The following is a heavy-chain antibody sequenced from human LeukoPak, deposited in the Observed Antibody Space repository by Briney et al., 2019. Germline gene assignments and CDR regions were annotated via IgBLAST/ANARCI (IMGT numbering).Heavy chain of an antibody. CDR2: ISGSGGST. CDR1: GFTFSSYA. V-gene: IGHV3-23*01. J-gene: IGHJ4*02. CDR3: AKGIPGFPHCSSTSCYVGKVDGLYSSSPWWDY. D-gene: IGHD2-2*01. Sequence: GGSLRLSCAASGFTFSSYAMSWVRQAPGKGLEWVSAISGSGGSTYYADSVKGRFTISRDNSKNTLYLQMNSLRAEDTAVYYCAKGIPGFPHCSSTSCYVGKVDGLYSSSPWWDYWGQGTLVTVSS.